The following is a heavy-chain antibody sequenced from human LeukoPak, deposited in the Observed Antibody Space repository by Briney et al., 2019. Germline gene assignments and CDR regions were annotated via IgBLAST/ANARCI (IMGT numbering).Heavy chain of an antibody. J-gene: IGHJ4*02. Sequence: PGRSLRLSCAASGFTFDDYAMHWVRQAPGKGLEWVSGISWNSGSIGHADSVKGRFTISRDNAKNSLYLQMNSLRAEDTALYYCAKVQRRWLQQAPFDHWGQGTLVTVSS. CDR2: ISWNSGSI. CDR3: AKVQRRWLQQAPFDH. CDR1: GFTFDDYA. V-gene: IGHV3-9*01. D-gene: IGHD5-24*01.